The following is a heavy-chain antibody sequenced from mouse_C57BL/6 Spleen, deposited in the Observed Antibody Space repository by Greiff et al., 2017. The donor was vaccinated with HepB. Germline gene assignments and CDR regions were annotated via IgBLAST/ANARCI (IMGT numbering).Heavy chain of an antibody. V-gene: IGHV1-54*01. CDR2: INPGSGGT. CDR1: GYAFTNYL. Sequence: VQLQQSGAELVRPGTSVKVSCKASGYAFTNYLIEWVKQRPGQGLEWIGVINPGSGGTNYNEKFKGKATLTADKSSSTAYMQLSSLTSEDSAVYFCARRRNDYDSYYFDYWGQGTTLTVSS. CDR3: ARRRNDYDSYYFDY. D-gene: IGHD2-4*01. J-gene: IGHJ2*01.